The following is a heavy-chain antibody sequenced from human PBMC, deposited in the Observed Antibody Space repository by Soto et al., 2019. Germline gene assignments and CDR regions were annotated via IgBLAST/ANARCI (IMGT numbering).Heavy chain of an antibody. V-gene: IGHV1-46*01. CDR1: GYTFTRYD. J-gene: IGHJ6*02. D-gene: IGHD2-2*01. Sequence: GASVKVSCKASGYTFTRYDINWVRQAPGQRLEWMGIINPSGGSTSYAQKFQGRVTMTRDTSTSTVYMELSSLRSEDTAVYYCARYCSSTSCYLYYGMDVWGQGTTVTVSS. CDR3: ARYCSSTSCYLYYGMDV. CDR2: INPSGGST.